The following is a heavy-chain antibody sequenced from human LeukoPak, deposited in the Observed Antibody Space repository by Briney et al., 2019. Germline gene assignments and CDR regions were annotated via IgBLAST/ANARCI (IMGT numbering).Heavy chain of an antibody. J-gene: IGHJ6*03. CDR1: GFTFSSYW. CDR3: ARDPSGWYWNYYYYYMDV. CDR2: IKQDGSEK. V-gene: IGHV3-7*01. Sequence: GGSLRLSCATSGFTFSSYWMSWVRQAPGKGLEWVANIKQDGSEKYYVDSVKGRFTISRDNAKNSLYLQMNSLRAEDTAVYYCARDPSGWYWNYYYYYMDVWGKGTTVTVSS. D-gene: IGHD6-19*01.